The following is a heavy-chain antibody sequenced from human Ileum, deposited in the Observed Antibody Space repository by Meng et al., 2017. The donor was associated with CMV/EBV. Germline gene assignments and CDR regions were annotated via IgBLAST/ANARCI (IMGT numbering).Heavy chain of an antibody. V-gene: IGHV3-30*19. D-gene: IGHD3-10*01. CDR1: GFTFGSYG. CDR3: AGECQLLNAPYFEY. Sequence: GESLKISCAASGFTFGSYGMHWVRQAPGKGLEWVATISHGGSDKYYLDSVKGRFTISRDNTKNMVNLELNSLRLEDTAIYYCAGECQLLNAPYFEYWGQGTLVTVSS. J-gene: IGHJ4*02. CDR2: ISHGGSDK.